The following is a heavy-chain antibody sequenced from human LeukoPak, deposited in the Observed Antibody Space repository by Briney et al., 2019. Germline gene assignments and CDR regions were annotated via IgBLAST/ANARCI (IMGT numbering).Heavy chain of an antibody. V-gene: IGHV2-5*01. CDR1: GFSLSTSGVG. J-gene: IGHJ4*02. D-gene: IGHD3-16*02. CDR2: IYWNDDK. Sequence: SGPTLVKPPQTLTLTCTFSGFSLSTSGVGVGWIRQPPGKALEWLALIYWNDDKRYSPSLKSRLTITKDTSKNQVVLTMTNMDPVDTATYYCAHRGEWVTFGGVIVRGYYFDYWGQGTLVTVSS. CDR3: AHRGEWVTFGGVIVRGYYFDY.